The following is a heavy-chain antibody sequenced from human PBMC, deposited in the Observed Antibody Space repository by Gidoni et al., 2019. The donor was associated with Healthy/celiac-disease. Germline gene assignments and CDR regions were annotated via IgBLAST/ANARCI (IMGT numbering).Heavy chain of an antibody. CDR2: IWYDGSNK. V-gene: IGHV3-33*01. CDR1: GFTFSSYG. Sequence: QVQLVESGGGVVQPGGSLRLSCAPSGFTFSSYGMHWVRQAPGKGLEWVAVIWYDGSNKYYADSVKGRFTISRDNSKNTLYLQMNSRRAEDTAVYYCARYSGSLNDAFDIWGQGTMVTVSS. D-gene: IGHD1-26*01. CDR3: ARYSGSLNDAFDI. J-gene: IGHJ3*02.